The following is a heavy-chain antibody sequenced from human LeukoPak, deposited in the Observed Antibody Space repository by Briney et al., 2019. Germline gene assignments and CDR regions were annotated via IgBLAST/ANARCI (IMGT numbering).Heavy chain of an antibody. J-gene: IGHJ4*02. Sequence: GGSLKLSCAASGCTFSGSAMHWVRQASGKGLEWVGRIRSKANSYATAYAASVKGRFTISRDDSKNTAYLQMNSLKTEDTAVYYCTRGGYCSGGSCWDDYWGQGTLVTVSS. V-gene: IGHV3-73*01. D-gene: IGHD2-15*01. CDR2: IRSKANSYAT. CDR1: GCTFSGSA. CDR3: TRGGYCSGGSCWDDY.